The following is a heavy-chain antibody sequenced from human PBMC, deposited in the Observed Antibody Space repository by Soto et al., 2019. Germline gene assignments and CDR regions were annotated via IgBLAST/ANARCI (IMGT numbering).Heavy chain of an antibody. Sequence: SKTLSLTCPVYVGSIGSSSYSWARTRPPPGMGFECIGSIYYSGSTYYNPSLKSRVTISVDTSKNQFSLKLSSVTAADTAVYYCARGWVTMVRGGDYYYGMDVWGQGTTVS. V-gene: IGHV4-39*01. D-gene: IGHD3-10*01. J-gene: IGHJ6*02. CDR3: ARGWVTMVRGGDYYYGMDV. CDR2: IYYSGST. CDR1: VGSIGSSSYS.